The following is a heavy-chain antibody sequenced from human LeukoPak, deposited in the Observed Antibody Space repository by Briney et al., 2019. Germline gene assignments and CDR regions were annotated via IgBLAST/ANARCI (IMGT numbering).Heavy chain of an antibody. J-gene: IGHJ6*03. D-gene: IGHD3-3*01. V-gene: IGHV4-39*07. CDR3: ARSSGKWSGDYYYHYMDV. CDR1: GDSIRRSNDY. Sequence: SETLSLTCTVSGDSIRRSNDYWGWIRQSPGKGLEWLGSIYYSGNTYYNPSLESRLTISVDTYNNQFSLKLTSVTAADTAVYYCARSSGKWSGDYYYHYMDVWGRGTTVTISS. CDR2: IYYSGNT.